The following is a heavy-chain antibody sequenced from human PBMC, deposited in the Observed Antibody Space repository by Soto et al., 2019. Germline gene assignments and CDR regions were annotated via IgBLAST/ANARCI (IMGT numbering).Heavy chain of an antibody. V-gene: IGHV4-59*08. CDR3: ARHIPLQVGAARPDDAFDI. Sequence: SETLSLTCTVSGGSISSCYWSWIRQPPGKGLEWIGYIYYSGSTNYNPSLKSRVTISVDTSKNQFSLKLSSVTAADTAVCYCARHIPLQVGAARPDDAFDIWGQGTMVTVSS. D-gene: IGHD6-6*01. CDR2: IYYSGST. CDR1: GGSISSCY. J-gene: IGHJ3*02.